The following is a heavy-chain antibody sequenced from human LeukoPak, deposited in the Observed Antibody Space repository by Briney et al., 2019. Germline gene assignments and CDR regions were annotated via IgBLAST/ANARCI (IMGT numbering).Heavy chain of an antibody. CDR2: IIPIFGTA. CDR3: ARGGSYREYYLDY. J-gene: IGHJ4*02. Sequence: SVKVSCKASGGTFSSYAISWVRQAPGQGLEWMGGIIPIFGTANYAQKFQGRVTITADESTSTAYMELSSLRSEDTAVYYCARGGSYREYYLDYWGQGTLVTVSS. CDR1: GGTFSSYA. D-gene: IGHD1-26*01. V-gene: IGHV1-69*13.